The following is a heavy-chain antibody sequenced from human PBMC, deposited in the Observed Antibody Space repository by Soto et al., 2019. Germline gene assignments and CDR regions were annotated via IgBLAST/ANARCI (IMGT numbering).Heavy chain of an antibody. D-gene: IGHD2-15*01. CDR3: ARDLGYCSGGSCYNWFDP. Sequence: QVQLVQSGAEVKKPGASVKVSCKAAGYTFTSYDINWVRQATRQGLEWMGWMNPNSGNTGYAQKFQGRVTMTRNTSISTAYMELSSLRSEDTAVYYCARDLGYCSGGSCYNWFDPWGQGTLVTVSS. V-gene: IGHV1-8*01. CDR2: MNPNSGNT. J-gene: IGHJ5*02. CDR1: GYTFTSYD.